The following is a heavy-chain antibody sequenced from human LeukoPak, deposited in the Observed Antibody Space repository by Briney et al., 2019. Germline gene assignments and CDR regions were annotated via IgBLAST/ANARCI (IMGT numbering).Heavy chain of an antibody. Sequence: GASVKVSCKASGYTFTGYYMHWVRQAPGQGLEWMGWINPNSGGTNYAQKFQGRVTMTRDTSISTAYMELSRLRSDDTAVYYCARVSYYYDSSGTLDYWGQGTLVTVSS. V-gene: IGHV1-2*02. CDR2: INPNSGGT. J-gene: IGHJ4*02. D-gene: IGHD3-22*01. CDR1: GYTFTGYY. CDR3: ARVSYYYDSSGTLDY.